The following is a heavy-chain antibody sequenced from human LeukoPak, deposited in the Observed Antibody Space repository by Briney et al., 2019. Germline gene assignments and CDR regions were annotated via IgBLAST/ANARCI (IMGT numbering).Heavy chain of an antibody. Sequence: PGGSLRLSCAASGFTFSSYGMSWVRQAPGKGLEWVSAISGSGGSTYYADSVKGRFTISRDNSKNTLYLQMNSLRAEDTAVYYCAKDPLEKATVTTSLDPWGQGTLVTVSS. V-gene: IGHV3-23*01. CDR2: ISGSGGST. J-gene: IGHJ5*02. CDR3: AKDPLEKATVTTSLDP. D-gene: IGHD4-17*01. CDR1: GFTFSSYG.